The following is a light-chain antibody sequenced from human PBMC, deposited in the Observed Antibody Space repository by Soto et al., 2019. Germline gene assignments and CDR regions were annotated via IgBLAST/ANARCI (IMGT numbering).Light chain of an antibody. CDR1: QGISNY. V-gene: IGKV1-27*01. J-gene: IGKJ1*01. CDR2: AAS. Sequence: DIQMTQSPSSLSASVGDRVTIACRASQGISNYLAWYQQKPGKVPKLLIYAASTLQSGVPSRFSGSGSGTDFTLTISSLQPEDVASYYCQRYNGVPPTFGHGTRVEIK. CDR3: QRYNGVPPT.